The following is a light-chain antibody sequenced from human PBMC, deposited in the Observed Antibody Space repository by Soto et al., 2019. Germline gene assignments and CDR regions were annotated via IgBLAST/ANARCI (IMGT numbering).Light chain of an antibody. CDR3: QQYYMYSYT. V-gene: IGKV1-5*01. CDR2: HAS. CDR1: QSISTY. J-gene: IGKJ2*01. Sequence: DIQMTQPSTLSASVGDRVTLHCRASQSISTYLAWYQQKPGKAPKVLIYHASNLGSWVPSRFSGGGSRTEFTLTISSLQPDDFATYYCQQYYMYSYTFGQGPKLDIK.